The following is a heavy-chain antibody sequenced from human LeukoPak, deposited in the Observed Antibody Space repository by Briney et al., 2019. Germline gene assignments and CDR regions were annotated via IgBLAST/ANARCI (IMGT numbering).Heavy chain of an antibody. CDR2: IYYSGNT. D-gene: IGHD1-26*01. J-gene: IGHJ3*02. V-gene: IGHV4-59*08. CDR1: AGSINTYY. Sequence: PSETLSLTCTVSAGSINTYYWSWIRQPPGRGLEWIGYIYYSGNTNYNPSLKSRVTISVDTSQNQFSLNLSSVTAADTAVYYCARYSGSPNDAFDIWGQGTMVTVSS. CDR3: ARYSGSPNDAFDI.